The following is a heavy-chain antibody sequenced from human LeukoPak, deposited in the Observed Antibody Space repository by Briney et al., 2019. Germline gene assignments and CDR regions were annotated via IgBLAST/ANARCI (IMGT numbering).Heavy chain of an antibody. J-gene: IGHJ4*02. CDR2: ISGGGGTT. CDR1: GFTFSNYA. V-gene: IGHV3-23*01. Sequence: GGSLRLSCAASGFTFSNYAMSWVRQAPGKGLDWVSGISGGGGTTFYADSVKGRFTISRDNSKNTLSLQMNSLRAEDTAVYYCAKDQAKYSDNSFDFWGQGTLVTVSS. D-gene: IGHD4-11*01. CDR3: AKDQAKYSDNSFDF.